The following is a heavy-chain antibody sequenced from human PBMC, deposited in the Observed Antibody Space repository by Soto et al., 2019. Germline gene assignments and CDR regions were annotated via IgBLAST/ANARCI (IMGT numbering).Heavy chain of an antibody. J-gene: IGHJ4*02. Sequence: LRLSVAASGXTFSSYAMSWVRQAPGKGLEWVSAISGSGGSTYYADSVKGRFTISRDNSKNTLYLQMNSLRAEDTAVYYCAKAKYRGSGWYLFDYWGQGTLVTVSS. CDR2: ISGSGGST. D-gene: IGHD6-19*01. CDR1: GXTFSSYA. V-gene: IGHV3-23*01. CDR3: AKAKYRGSGWYLFDY.